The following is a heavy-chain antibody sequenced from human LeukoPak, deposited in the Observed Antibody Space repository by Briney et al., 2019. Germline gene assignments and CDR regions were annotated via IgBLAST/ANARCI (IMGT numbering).Heavy chain of an antibody. Sequence: PGGSLRLSCAASGFTFSSYSMNWVRQAPGKGLEWVSSIISSSSHIYYADSVKGRFTISRDNAKNSLYLQMSSLRAEDTAVYYCARTRAPSNGRVLYYMDVWGKGTTVTVSS. J-gene: IGHJ6*03. D-gene: IGHD2-2*01. CDR2: IISSSSHI. CDR1: GFTFSSYS. CDR3: ARTRAPSNGRVLYYMDV. V-gene: IGHV3-21*01.